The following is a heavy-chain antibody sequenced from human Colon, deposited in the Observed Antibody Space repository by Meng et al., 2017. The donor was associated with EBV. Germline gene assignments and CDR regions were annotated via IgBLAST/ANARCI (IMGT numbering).Heavy chain of an antibody. CDR3: GTLKYTSGFYGPAY. CDR1: GYTFTRYP. Sequence: QVQLAQSGFELKKPGASVKVSIQASGYTFTRYPMNWVRQAPGQGLEWMGWISTNTGNPTYAQGFTGRFVFSVDTSVSTAYLQISSLKAEDTAVYYCGTLKYTSGFYGPAYWGQGALVTVSS. CDR2: ISTNTGNP. D-gene: IGHD6-19*01. J-gene: IGHJ4*02. V-gene: IGHV7-4-1*02.